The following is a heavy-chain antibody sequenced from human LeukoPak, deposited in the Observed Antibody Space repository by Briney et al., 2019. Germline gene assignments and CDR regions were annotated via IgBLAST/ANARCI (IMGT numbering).Heavy chain of an antibody. CDR1: GYSFTSYW. CDR3: ARQVAAAGTVNWFDP. J-gene: IGHJ5*02. D-gene: IGHD6-13*01. CDR2: IYPGDSDT. Sequence: GESLKISCRGSGYSFTSYWIGWVRQMPGKGLEWMGIIYPGDSDTRYSPSFQGQVTISADKSISTAYLQRSSLKASDTAMYYCARQVAAAGTVNWFDPWGQGTLVTVSS. V-gene: IGHV5-51*01.